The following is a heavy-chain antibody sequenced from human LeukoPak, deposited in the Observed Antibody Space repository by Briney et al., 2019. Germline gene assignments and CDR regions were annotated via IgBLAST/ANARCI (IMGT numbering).Heavy chain of an antibody. D-gene: IGHD1-26*01. CDR1: GYTFTDYY. Sequence: ASVKVSCKASGYTFTDYYMHWVRQAPGQGLEWMGWINPNSGGTNYAQKLQGRVTMTTDTSTSTAYMELRSLRSDDTAVSYCARGLYYNEFDYWGQGTLVTVSS. J-gene: IGHJ4*02. CDR2: INPNSGGT. CDR3: ARGLYYNEFDY. V-gene: IGHV1-2*02.